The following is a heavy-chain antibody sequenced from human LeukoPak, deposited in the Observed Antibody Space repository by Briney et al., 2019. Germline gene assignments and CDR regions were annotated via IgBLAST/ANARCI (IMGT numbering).Heavy chain of an antibody. CDR1: GFTFSNAW. V-gene: IGHV3-21*01. CDR3: ARDQSNAAGTPFDC. D-gene: IGHD6-13*01. CDR2: ISSSSSYI. Sequence: GGSLRLSCAASGFTFSNAWMSWVRQSPGKGLEWVSSISSSSSYIYYADSVKGRFTISRDNAKNSLYLQMNSLRAEDTAVYYCARDQSNAAGTPFDCWGQGTLVTVSS. J-gene: IGHJ4*02.